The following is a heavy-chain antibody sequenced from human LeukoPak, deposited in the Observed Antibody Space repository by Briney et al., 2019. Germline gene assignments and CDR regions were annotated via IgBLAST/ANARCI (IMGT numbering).Heavy chain of an antibody. CDR3: ARGGSYGTAGPKFDY. CDR2: IYSGGST. CDR1: GFTVSSNY. D-gene: IGHD2-8*02. Sequence: PGGSLRLSCAPSGFTVSSNYMSWVRQAPGKGLEWVSVIYSGGSTYYADSVKGRFTISRDNSKNTLYLQMNSLRAEDTAVYYCARGGSYGTAGPKFDYWGQGTLVTVSS. J-gene: IGHJ4*02. V-gene: IGHV3-53*01.